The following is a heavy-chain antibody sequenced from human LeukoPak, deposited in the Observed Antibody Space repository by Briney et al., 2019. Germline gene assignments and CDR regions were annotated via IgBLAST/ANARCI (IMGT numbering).Heavy chain of an antibody. D-gene: IGHD3-3*01. CDR2: ISSNGGST. CDR1: GFTFSSYA. J-gene: IGHJ6*03. Sequence: GGSLRLSCAASGFTFSSYAMHWVRQAPGKGLEYVSAISSNGGSTYYANSVKGRFTISRDNSKNTLYLQMGSLRAEDMAVYYCARAYYDVWSGYYYHYMDVWGKGTTVTVSS. V-gene: IGHV3-64*01. CDR3: ARAYYDVWSGYYYHYMDV.